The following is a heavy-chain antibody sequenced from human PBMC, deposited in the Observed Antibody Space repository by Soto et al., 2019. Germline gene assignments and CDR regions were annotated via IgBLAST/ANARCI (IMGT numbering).Heavy chain of an antibody. Sequence: NPSETLSLTCTVSGGSISSYYWSWIRQPPGKGLEWIGYIYYSGSTNYNPSLKSRVTISVDTSKNQFSLKLSSVTAADTAVYYCARVPIHKYYGSGSYYSPPYYYGMNVWGQGTTVTVSS. CDR2: IYYSGST. CDR1: GGSISSYY. D-gene: IGHD3-10*01. V-gene: IGHV4-59*01. J-gene: IGHJ6*02. CDR3: ARVPIHKYYGSGSYYSPPYYYGMNV.